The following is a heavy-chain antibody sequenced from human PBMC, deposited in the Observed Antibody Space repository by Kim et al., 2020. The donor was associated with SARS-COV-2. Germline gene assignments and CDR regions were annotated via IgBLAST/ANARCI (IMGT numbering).Heavy chain of an antibody. Sequence: GGSLRLSCAASGFNFNDYGMNWVRQAPGKGLEWISYISRTSGSISYADSVKGRFTIARDNAANSLSLQMNSLRDEDTAVYYSARDLEVWTMVVLVGVPTYYNGMDVWGQGTTVTVSS. CDR1: GFNFNDYG. V-gene: IGHV3-48*02. CDR3: ARDLEVWTMVVLVGVPTYYNGMDV. D-gene: IGHD3-22*01. J-gene: IGHJ6*02. CDR2: ISRTSGSI.